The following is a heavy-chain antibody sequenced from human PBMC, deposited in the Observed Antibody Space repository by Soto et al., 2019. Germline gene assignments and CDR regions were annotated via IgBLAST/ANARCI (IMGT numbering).Heavy chain of an antibody. CDR1: GYSFTSYW. D-gene: IGHD2-2*01. J-gene: IGHJ3*02. CDR3: ARAVVPAAMWACCAFDI. CDR2: IYPGDSDT. Sequence: GESLKISCKGSGYSFTSYWIGWVRQMPGKGLEWMGIIYPGDSDTRYSPSFQGQVTISADKSISTAYLQWSSLKASDTAMYYCARAVVPAAMWACCAFDIWGQGTMVTVSS. V-gene: IGHV5-51*01.